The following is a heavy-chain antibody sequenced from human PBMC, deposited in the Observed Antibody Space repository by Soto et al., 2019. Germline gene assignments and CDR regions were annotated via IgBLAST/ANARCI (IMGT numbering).Heavy chain of an antibody. V-gene: IGHV5-10-1*01. J-gene: IGHJ6*02. CDR1: GYSFTSYW. Sequence: GESLKISCKGSGYSFTSYWISWVRQMTGKGLEWMGRIDPSDSYTNYSPSFQGHVTISADKSISTAYLQWSSLKASDTAMYYCARQPASQWFGELMGGMDVWGQGTTVTVSS. CDR3: ARQPASQWFGELMGGMDV. D-gene: IGHD3-10*01. CDR2: IDPSDSYT.